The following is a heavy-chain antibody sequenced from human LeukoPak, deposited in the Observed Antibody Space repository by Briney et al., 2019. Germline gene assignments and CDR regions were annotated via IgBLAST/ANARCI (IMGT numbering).Heavy chain of an antibody. D-gene: IGHD2-2*01. CDR2: IYYSGST. J-gene: IGHJ5*02. V-gene: IGHV4-39*01. CDR1: GGSISSSSYY. CDR3: ARGPPRYCSSTSCYGWRGWFDP. Sequence: NTSETLSLTCTVSGGSISSSSYYWGWIRQPPGKGLEWIGSIYYSGSTYYNPSLKSRVTISVDTSKNQFSLKLSSVTAADTAGYYCARGPPRYCSSTSCYGWRGWFDPWGQGTLVTVSS.